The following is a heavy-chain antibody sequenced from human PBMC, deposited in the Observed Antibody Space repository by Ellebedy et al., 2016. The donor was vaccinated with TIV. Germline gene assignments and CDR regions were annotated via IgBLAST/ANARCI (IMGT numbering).Heavy chain of an antibody. CDR2: IKSKTDGGTT. D-gene: IGHD5-12*01. CDR3: TTDHMGYSGYDPLDY. Sequence: GESLKISCAASGFTVSSNYMSWVRQAPGKGLEWVGRIKSKTDGGTTDYAAPVKGRFTISRDDSKNTLYLQMNSLKTEDTAVYYCTTDHMGYSGYDPLDYWGQGTLVTVSS. J-gene: IGHJ4*02. CDR1: GFTVSSNY. V-gene: IGHV3-15*01.